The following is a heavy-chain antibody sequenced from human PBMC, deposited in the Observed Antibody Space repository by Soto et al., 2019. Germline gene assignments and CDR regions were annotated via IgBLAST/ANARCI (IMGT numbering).Heavy chain of an antibody. CDR2: IYYSGST. D-gene: IGHD1-26*01. J-gene: IGHJ4*02. CDR3: ARGPSGDKVDS. V-gene: IGHV4-38-2*02. CDR1: GYFISSSHW. Sequence: SETLSLTCRVSGYFISSSHWWGWIRQPPGKGLEWIGSIYYSGSTYYNPSLKSRVTISVDTSKNQFSLKLSSVTAADTAVYYCARGPSGDKVDSWGQGTLVTVSS.